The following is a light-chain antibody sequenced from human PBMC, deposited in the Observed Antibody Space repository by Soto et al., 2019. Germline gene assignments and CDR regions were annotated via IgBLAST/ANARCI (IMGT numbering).Light chain of an antibody. CDR1: QSISSW. V-gene: IGKV1-5*01. CDR2: DAS. Sequence: DIQMTQSPSTLSASVGDRVTITCRASQSISSWLAWYQQKPGQAPKLLIYDASSLESGVPSRFSGSGSGTEFTLTISSLQPDDVATYYCQQYNSYSLTFGQGTKVEIK. CDR3: QQYNSYSLT. J-gene: IGKJ1*01.